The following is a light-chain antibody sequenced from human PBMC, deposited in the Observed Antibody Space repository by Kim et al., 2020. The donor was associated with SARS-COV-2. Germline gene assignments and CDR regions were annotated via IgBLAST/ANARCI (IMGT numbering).Light chain of an antibody. CDR3: SSYTSISTVV. V-gene: IGLV2-14*03. CDR2: DVS. Sequence: QSALTQPASVSGSPGQSISISCTGTSSDVGGYNYVSWYQQHAGKAPKLMIYDVSKRPSGVSDRFSGSKSGNTASLTISGLQAEDEADYYCSSYTSISTVVFGGGTQLTVL. CDR1: SSDVGGYNY. J-gene: IGLJ2*01.